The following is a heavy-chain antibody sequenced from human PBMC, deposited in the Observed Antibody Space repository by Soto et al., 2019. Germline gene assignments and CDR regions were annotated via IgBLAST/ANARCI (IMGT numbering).Heavy chain of an antibody. CDR1: GYTFSTYA. CDR3: ARVPFPAEDRDGYCLDY. D-gene: IGHD3-22*01. V-gene: IGHV1-18*01. Sequence: QVHLVQSGAEMKKPGASVKVSCQTSGYTFSTYAISWVRQAPGQALEWMGWISAFNGKTSYAQNLQGRVTVTTDTSTSTAYMELRSLNSDDTAVYFCARVPFPAEDRDGYCLDYWGPGTQVTVSS. CDR2: ISAFNGKT. J-gene: IGHJ4*02.